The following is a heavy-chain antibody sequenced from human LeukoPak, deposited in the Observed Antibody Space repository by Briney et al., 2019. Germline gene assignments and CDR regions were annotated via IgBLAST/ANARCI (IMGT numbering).Heavy chain of an antibody. D-gene: IGHD1-26*01. CDR2: IDKHGSGK. CDR3: ARDAGWGYYDL. V-gene: IGHV3-7*01. Sequence: PGGSLRLSCVASGFTFSTSWVTWVGQAPGKGLEWVANIDKHGSGKYYVDSVKGRFAISRDYASNSVFLQMDSLRAEDTSVYYCARDAGWGYYDLWGQGTPVTVSS. J-gene: IGHJ4*02. CDR1: GFTFSTSW.